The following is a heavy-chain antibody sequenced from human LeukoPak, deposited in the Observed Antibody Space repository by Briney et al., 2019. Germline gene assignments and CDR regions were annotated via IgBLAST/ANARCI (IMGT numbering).Heavy chain of an antibody. Sequence: GGPLRLSCAASGFAFSSYAMSWVRQAPGKGLEWISAISSSGGSTHYADSGKGRFTISRDNSKNTLYPQMNSLRAEDTAVYYCARDRLHYDSLTGYPADWGQGTLVTVSS. CDR3: ARDRLHYDSLTGYPAD. CDR2: ISSSGGST. J-gene: IGHJ4*02. CDR1: GFAFSSYA. D-gene: IGHD3-9*01. V-gene: IGHV3-23*01.